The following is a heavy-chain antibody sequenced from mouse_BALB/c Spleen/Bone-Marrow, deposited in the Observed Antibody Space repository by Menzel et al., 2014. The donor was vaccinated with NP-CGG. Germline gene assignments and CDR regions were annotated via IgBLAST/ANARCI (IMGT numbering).Heavy chain of an antibody. J-gene: IGHJ4*01. Sequence: EVQLQQSGPELVKPGASVKISCKASGYTFTDYNMHWVKQSHGKSLEWIGYIYPYNGGTGYNQKFKSKATLTVDNSSSTAYMELRSLTSEESAVYYCARLDGYYVAMDYWGQGTSVTGSS. V-gene: IGHV1S29*02. CDR2: IYPYNGGT. CDR3: ARLDGYYVAMDY. CDR1: GYTFTDYN. D-gene: IGHD2-3*01.